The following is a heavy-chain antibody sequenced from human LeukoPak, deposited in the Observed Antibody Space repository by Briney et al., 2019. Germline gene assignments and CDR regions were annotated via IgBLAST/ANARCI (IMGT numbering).Heavy chain of an antibody. CDR1: GYTFTSYA. CDR2: INTNTGNP. CDR3: ATGNRDGYLFY. J-gene: IGHJ4*02. V-gene: IGHV7-4-1*02. Sequence: ASVKVSCKASGYTFTSYAMNWVRQASGQGLEWMGWINTNTGNPTYAQGFTGRFVFSLDTSVSTAYLQISSLKAEDTAVYYCATGNRDGYLFYWGQGTLVTVSS. D-gene: IGHD5-24*01.